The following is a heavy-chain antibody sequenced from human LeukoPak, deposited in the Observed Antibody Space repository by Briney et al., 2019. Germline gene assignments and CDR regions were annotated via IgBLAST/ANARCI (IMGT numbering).Heavy chain of an antibody. D-gene: IGHD3-3*01. CDR2: IYYSGST. V-gene: IGHV4-61*05. Sequence: SETLSLTCTVSGGSITNNYYYWDWIRQPPGKGLEWIGYIYYSGSTNYNPSLRSRVTISVDTSNNQFSLKLSSVTAADTAVYYCARLTQYDFWSGYPHFDYWGQGTLVTVSS. J-gene: IGHJ4*02. CDR3: ARLTQYDFWSGYPHFDY. CDR1: GGSITNNYYY.